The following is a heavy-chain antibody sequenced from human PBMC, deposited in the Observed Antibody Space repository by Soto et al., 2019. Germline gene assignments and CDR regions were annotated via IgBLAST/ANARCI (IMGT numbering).Heavy chain of an antibody. J-gene: IGHJ4*02. CDR3: AKDGQRGYSGYDLGSYYFDY. CDR1: GGSISSYY. D-gene: IGHD5-12*01. CDR2: IYHSGST. V-gene: IGHV4-59*01. Sequence: SETLSLTCTVSGGSISSYYWSWIRQPPGKGLEWIGYIYHSGSTNYNPSLKSRVTISVDTSKNQFSLKLTSVTAEDTAVYYCAKDGQRGYSGYDLGSYYFDYWGQGTLVTVSS.